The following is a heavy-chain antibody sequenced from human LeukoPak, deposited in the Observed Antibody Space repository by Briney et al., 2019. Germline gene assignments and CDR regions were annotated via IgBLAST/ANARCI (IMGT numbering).Heavy chain of an antibody. J-gene: IGHJ3*02. CDR2: ISTDGSRT. D-gene: IGHD3-10*01. CDR3: AKDMVRGVMGAFDI. V-gene: IGHV3-74*01. CDR1: GFXFSSFW. Sequence: PGGSLRLSCAASGFXFSSFWMHWVRQAPGKGQVWVSRISTDGSRTAYADSVKGRFTISRDNSKNTLYLQMNSLRAEDTAVYYCAKDMVRGVMGAFDIWGQGTMVTVSS.